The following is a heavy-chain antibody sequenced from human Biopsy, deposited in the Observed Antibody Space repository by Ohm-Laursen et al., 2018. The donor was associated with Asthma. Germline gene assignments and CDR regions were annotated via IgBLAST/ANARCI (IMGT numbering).Heavy chain of an antibody. Sequence: GASVKVSCKAHGDILSSFGIKWVRKTPGQGLEWMGGVIPIYGTTHTAQKFQGRVTITADESTSTAYMELRSLRSDDTAVYYCARDGPVGAPSVYWGQGTLVTVSS. D-gene: IGHD1-26*01. CDR3: ARDGPVGAPSVY. J-gene: IGHJ4*02. CDR2: VIPIYGTT. V-gene: IGHV1-69*13. CDR1: GDILSSFG.